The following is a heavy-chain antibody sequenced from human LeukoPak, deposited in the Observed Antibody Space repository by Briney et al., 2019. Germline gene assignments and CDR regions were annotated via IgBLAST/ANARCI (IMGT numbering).Heavy chain of an antibody. CDR2: VYHRGST. CDR3: ARHSETIVGSVDS. J-gene: IGHJ4*02. Sequence: SSETLSLTCVVSGYSLSSSYYWGWIRQPSGKGLEWIGSVYHRGSTYYNPSLKGRLTISMDTSKSQFSLKLNSVTAADTAVCYCARHSETIVGSVDSWGQGALVTVSS. V-gene: IGHV4-38-2*01. CDR1: GYSLSSSYY. D-gene: IGHD3-3*01.